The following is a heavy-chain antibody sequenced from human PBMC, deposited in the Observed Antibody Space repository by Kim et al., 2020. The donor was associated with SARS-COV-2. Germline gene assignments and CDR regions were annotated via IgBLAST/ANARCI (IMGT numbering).Heavy chain of an antibody. J-gene: IGHJ1*01. CDR2: INHSGST. CDR1: GGSFSGYY. Sequence: SETLSLTCAVYGGSFSGYYWSWIRQPPGKGLEWVGEINHSGSTNYNPSLKSRVTISGDTSKNQLSLKLSSVTAADTAAYYCARAGRITMIVGWGQGTLVTVSS. D-gene: IGHD3-22*01. CDR3: ARAGRITMIVG. V-gene: IGHV4-34*01.